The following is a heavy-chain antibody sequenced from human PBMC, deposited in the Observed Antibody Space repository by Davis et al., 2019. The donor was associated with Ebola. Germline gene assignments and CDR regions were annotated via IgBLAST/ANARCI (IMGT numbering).Heavy chain of an antibody. Sequence: ASVKVSCKASGYTFTSYAMHWVRQAPGQRLEWMGWINAGNGNTKYLQKFQGRVTITRDTSASTAYMELSSLRSEDTAVYYCARPTLLWFRELLAPLGYWGQGTLVTVSS. J-gene: IGHJ4*02. CDR2: INAGNGNT. V-gene: IGHV1-3*01. D-gene: IGHD3-10*01. CDR3: ARPTLLWFRELLAPLGY. CDR1: GYTFTSYA.